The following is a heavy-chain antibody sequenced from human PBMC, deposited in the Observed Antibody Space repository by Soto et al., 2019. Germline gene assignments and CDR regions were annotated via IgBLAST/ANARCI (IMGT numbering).Heavy chain of an antibody. V-gene: IGHV3-30*18. CDR1: GFTFSSYG. J-gene: IGHJ4*02. D-gene: IGHD5-12*01. CDR2: ISYDGSNK. CDR3: AKEIDAGMATPYFDY. Sequence: QVQLVESGGGVVQPGRSLRLSCAASGFTFSSYGMHWVRQAPGKGLEWVAVISYDGSNKYYADSVKGRFTISRDNSKNTLYLQMNSLRAEDTAVYSCAKEIDAGMATPYFDYWGQGTLVTVSS.